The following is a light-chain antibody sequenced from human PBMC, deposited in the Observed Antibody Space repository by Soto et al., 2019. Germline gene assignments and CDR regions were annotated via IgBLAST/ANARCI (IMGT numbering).Light chain of an antibody. V-gene: IGKV1-39*01. J-gene: IGKJ1*01. CDR2: AAS. CDR3: QQSYSTWT. CDR1: QSISSY. Sequence: DIQMTQSPSSLSASVGDRVTITCRASQSISSYLHWYQQKPGKAPKLLIYAASNLQSGVPSRFSASGSGTDFTLTLNSLQPEDFATYYCQQSYSTWTFGQGTKVDIK.